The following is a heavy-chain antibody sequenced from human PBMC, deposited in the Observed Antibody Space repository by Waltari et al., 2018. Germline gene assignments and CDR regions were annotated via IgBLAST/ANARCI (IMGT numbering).Heavy chain of an antibody. CDR3: ATQVVVVAATAAFDI. J-gene: IGHJ3*02. D-gene: IGHD2-15*01. Sequence: EVQLVQSGAEVKKPGESLKISCKGSGYSFTSYWIGWVRQMPGKGLEWMGIIYPGDSDTRYSPSFQGQVTSSADKSISTAYLQWSSLKASDTAMYYCATQVVVVAATAAFDIWGQGTMVTVSS. CDR1: GYSFTSYW. CDR2: IYPGDSDT. V-gene: IGHV5-51*01.